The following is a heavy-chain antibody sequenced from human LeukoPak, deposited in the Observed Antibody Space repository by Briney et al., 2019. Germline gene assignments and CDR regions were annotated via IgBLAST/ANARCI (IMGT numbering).Heavy chain of an antibody. CDR2: IYYSGST. J-gene: IGHJ3*02. Sequence: SETLSLTCTVSGGSISSSSYYWGWIRQPPGKGLEWIGSIYYSGSTYYNPSLKSRVTISVDTSKNQFSLKLSSVTAADTAVYYCARVRSRWRCSSTSCSAGYAFDIWGQGTMVTVSS. V-gene: IGHV4-39*01. CDR1: GGSISSSSYY. CDR3: ARVRSRWRCSSTSCSAGYAFDI. D-gene: IGHD2-2*01.